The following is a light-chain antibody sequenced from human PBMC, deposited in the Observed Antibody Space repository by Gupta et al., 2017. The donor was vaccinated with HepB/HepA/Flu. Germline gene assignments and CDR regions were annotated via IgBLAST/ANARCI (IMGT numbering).Light chain of an antibody. J-gene: IGLJ1*01. CDR1: SLRSYY. CDR3: NSRDSSGNHP. V-gene: IGLV3-19*01. CDR2: GKN. Sequence: SSELTQDHAVSVALGQTVRITCQGDSLRSYYASWYQQKPGQAPVLVIYGKNNRPSGIPDRFSGSSSGNTASLTITGAQAEDESYDYCNSRDSSGNHPFGTGTKVTVL.